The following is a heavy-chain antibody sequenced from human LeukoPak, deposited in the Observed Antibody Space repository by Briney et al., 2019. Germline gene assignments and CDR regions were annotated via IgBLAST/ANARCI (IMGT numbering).Heavy chain of an antibody. Sequence: GGSLRLSCAASVFTFSSYGMSWVRQAPGKGLEWVSAISGSGGSTYYADSVKGRFTISRDNSKNTLYLQMNSLRAEDTAVYYCARESVVWIQLWSYFDYWGQGTLVTVSS. CDR1: VFTFSSYG. D-gene: IGHD5-18*01. V-gene: IGHV3-23*01. CDR3: ARESVVWIQLWSYFDY. J-gene: IGHJ4*02. CDR2: ISGSGGST.